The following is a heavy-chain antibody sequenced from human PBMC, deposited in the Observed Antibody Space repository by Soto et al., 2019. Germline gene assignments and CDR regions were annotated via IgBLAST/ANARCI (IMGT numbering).Heavy chain of an antibody. Sequence: PGGCRRLSGAASGFTLSTKYMSWVRQAPGKGLEWVSVIYSGGSTFYADSVRGRFTISRDNSKNTVNLQMNSLRAEDTAVYYRARDPWAEDYWGQGTLVSVSS. CDR3: ARDPWAEDY. D-gene: IGHD3-16*01. V-gene: IGHV3-66*01. CDR2: IYSGGST. J-gene: IGHJ4*02. CDR1: GFTLSTKY.